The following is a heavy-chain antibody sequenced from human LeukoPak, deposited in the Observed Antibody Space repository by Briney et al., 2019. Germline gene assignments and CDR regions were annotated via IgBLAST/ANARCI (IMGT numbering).Heavy chain of an antibody. Sequence: GGSLRLSCTASKFTISSYWMNWVRQAPGKGLEWVAHIKQDGSEKYYVDSVKGRFTISRDNAKNSLYLQMNSLRAEDTAVYYCARSPDCSGGSCYRIVWGQGTLVTVSS. CDR1: KFTISSYW. CDR2: IKQDGSEK. V-gene: IGHV3-7*05. D-gene: IGHD2-15*01. J-gene: IGHJ4*02. CDR3: ARSPDCSGGSCYRIV.